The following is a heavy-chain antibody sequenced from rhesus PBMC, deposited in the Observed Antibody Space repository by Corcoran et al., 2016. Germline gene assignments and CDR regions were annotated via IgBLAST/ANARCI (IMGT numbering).Heavy chain of an antibody. D-gene: IGHD2-15*01. CDR2: ISGSGGST. J-gene: IGHJ6*01. CDR3: ARGTGLYGLDS. Sequence: QLQLQESGPGLMKPSETLSLTCAVSGGSISGNYGRWIRQPPGKGLEWIGRISGSGGSTDHNPSLKMRVTMSTDTSKNPFSLKLSSVTAADTAVYYCARGTGLYGLDSWGQGVVVTVSS. V-gene: IGHV4-173*01. CDR1: GGSISGNY.